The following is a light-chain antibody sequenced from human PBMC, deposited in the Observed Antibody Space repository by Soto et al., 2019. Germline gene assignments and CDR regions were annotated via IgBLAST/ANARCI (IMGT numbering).Light chain of an antibody. CDR2: GGS. Sequence: EIVLTQSPATLSVSPGERATVSCRASQRLGNNLAWYQQKPGQAPRLLSYGGSTSATALLGRASDIPARFSGSGSGTEYTLTIRSLQSEDFAVYYCQKYNDWPRTFGQRNKVDIK. J-gene: IGKJ1*01. V-gene: IGKV3-15*01. CDR1: QRLGNN. CDR3: QKYNDWPRT.